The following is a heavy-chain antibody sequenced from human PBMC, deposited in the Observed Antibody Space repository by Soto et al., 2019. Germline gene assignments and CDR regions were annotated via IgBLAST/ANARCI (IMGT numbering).Heavy chain of an antibody. D-gene: IGHD2-15*01. V-gene: IGHV1-69*13. CDR2: IIPIFGTA. CDR3: ARELKGYCSGGSCYLGWFDP. CDR1: GGTFSSYA. J-gene: IGHJ5*02. Sequence: SVKVSCKASGGTFSSYAISWVRQAPGQGLEWMGGIIPIFGTANYAQKFQGRVTITADESTSTAYMELSSLRSEDTAVYYCARELKGYCSGGSCYLGWFDPWGQGTLVTVS.